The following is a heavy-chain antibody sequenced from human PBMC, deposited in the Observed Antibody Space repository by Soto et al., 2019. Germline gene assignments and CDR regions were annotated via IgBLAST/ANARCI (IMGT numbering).Heavy chain of an antibody. CDR3: ARHSGGSCYSCYYYMYV. J-gene: IGHJ6*03. CDR1: GYSFTSYW. CDR2: IYPGDSDT. D-gene: IGHD2-15*01. V-gene: IGHV5-51*01. Sequence: GESLKISCKGSGYSFTSYWIGWVRQIPGKGLEWMGIIYPGDSDTRYSPSFQGQVTISADKSISTAYLQWSSLKASDTAMYYCARHSGGSCYSCYYYMYVWGKGTTVTVS.